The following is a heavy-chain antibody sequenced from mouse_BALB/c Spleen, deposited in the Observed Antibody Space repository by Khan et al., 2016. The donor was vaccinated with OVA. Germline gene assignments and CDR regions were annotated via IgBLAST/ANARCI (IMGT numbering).Heavy chain of an antibody. CDR3: ARGRLLLRYPTAFVY. CDR1: GYSITSDYA. D-gene: IGHD1-1*01. Sequence: EVQLQESGPGLLKPSQSLSLTCTVTGYSITSDYAWNWIRQFPGNKLEWMAYIGYSGSKNYNPSLRSRTSISREPPKNQIVLQWTSVTTEDTATYYCARGRLLLRYPTAFVYWGQGTTHTVSS. J-gene: IGHJ2*01. V-gene: IGHV3-2*02. CDR2: IGYSGSK.